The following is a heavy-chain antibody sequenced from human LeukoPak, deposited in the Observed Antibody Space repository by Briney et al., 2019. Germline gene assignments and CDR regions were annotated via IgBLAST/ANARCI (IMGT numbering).Heavy chain of an antibody. D-gene: IGHD3-10*01. CDR3: ARFPSYFTMVRGVISAIDY. J-gene: IGHJ4*02. V-gene: IGHV4-39*07. CDR1: GGSISSSRYS. Sequence: SETLSLTCTVSGGSISSSRYSWGWIRQAPGKGLEWIGWMYYSGSTYYNPTLKSRVTISVDTSKNQFSLKLSSVTAADTAVYYCARFPSYFTMVRGVISAIDYWGQGTLVTVSS. CDR2: MYYSGST.